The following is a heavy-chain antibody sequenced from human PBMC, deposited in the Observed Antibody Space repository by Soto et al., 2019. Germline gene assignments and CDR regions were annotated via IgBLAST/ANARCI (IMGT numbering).Heavy chain of an antibody. CDR1: GGSISSSSYY. J-gene: IGHJ5*02. CDR3: AAKIWSGYYMASWFDP. Sequence: SETLSLTCTVSGGSISSSSYYWGWIRQPPGKGLEWIGSIYYSGSTYYNPSLKSRVTISVDTSKNQFSLKLSSVTAADTAVYYCAAKIWSGYYMASWFDPWGQGTLVTVSS. D-gene: IGHD3-3*01. CDR2: IYYSGST. V-gene: IGHV4-39*01.